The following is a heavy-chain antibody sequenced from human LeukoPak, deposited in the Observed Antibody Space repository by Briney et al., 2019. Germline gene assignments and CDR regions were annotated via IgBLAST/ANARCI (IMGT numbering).Heavy chain of an antibody. CDR3: AKDVFVATALLYYFDY. CDR2: IRSKANSYAT. J-gene: IGHJ4*02. D-gene: IGHD5-12*01. CDR1: GFTFSGSA. V-gene: IGHV3-73*01. Sequence: GGSLRLSCAASGFTFSGSAMHWVRQASGKGLEWVGRIRSKANSYATAYAASVKGRFTISRDDSKNTAYLQMNSLRAEDTAVYYCAKDVFVATALLYYFDYWGQGTLVTVSS.